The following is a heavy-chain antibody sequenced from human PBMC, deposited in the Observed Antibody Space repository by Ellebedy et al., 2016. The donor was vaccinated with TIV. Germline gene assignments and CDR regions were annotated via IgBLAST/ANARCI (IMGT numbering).Heavy chain of an antibody. CDR3: ARSSDTAMPLNF. V-gene: IGHV5-51*01. J-gene: IGHJ4*02. D-gene: IGHD5-18*01. CDR1: GYTFTNYW. Sequence: PGGSLRLSCQGSGYTFTNYWIGWVRQMPGKGLEWIGLIFPRDSDVRYSPSLQGQVSISVDESISTAYLQWSSLKASDTAIYYCARSSDTAMPLNFWGQGTLVTVSS. CDR2: IFPRDSDV.